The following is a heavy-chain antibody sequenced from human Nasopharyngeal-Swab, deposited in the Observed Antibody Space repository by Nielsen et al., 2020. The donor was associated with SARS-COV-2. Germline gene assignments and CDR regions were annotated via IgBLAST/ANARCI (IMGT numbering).Heavy chain of an antibody. CDR2: INPSGGDT. CDR3: ANRRLEGIDV. V-gene: IGHV1-46*01. D-gene: IGHD1-1*01. CDR1: GYTFTTYN. Sequence: ASVKVSCKASGYTFTTYNVHWVRQAPGQGLEWMGRINPSGGDTGYAQEFQGRVTMTRDTSTSTVYMEVSSLRSEDTAVYYCANRRLEGIDVWGQGTTV. J-gene: IGHJ6*02.